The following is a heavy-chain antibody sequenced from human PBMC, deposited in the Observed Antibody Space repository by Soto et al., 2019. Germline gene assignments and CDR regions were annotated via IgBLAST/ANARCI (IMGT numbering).Heavy chain of an antibody. CDR2: INSDGSST. D-gene: IGHD6-19*01. Sequence: QPGGSLRLSCAASGFTFSSYWMHWVRQAPGKGLVWVSRINSDGSSTSYADSVKGRFTISRDNAKNTLYLQMNSLRAEDTAVYYCARGPHVVAVAGTRPYYGMDVWGQGTTVTVSS. CDR1: GFTFSSYW. J-gene: IGHJ6*02. CDR3: ARGPHVVAVAGTRPYYGMDV. V-gene: IGHV3-74*01.